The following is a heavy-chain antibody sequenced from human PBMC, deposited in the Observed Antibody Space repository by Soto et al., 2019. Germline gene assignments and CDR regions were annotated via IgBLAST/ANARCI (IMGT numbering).Heavy chain of an antibody. CDR3: TREYDDFLNGFYTTPHYYGMDF. CDR2: INPSGGST. D-gene: IGHD3-3*01. CDR1: GYTFTSYY. V-gene: IGHV1-46*01. J-gene: IGHJ6*02. Sequence: ASVKVSCKASGYTFTSYYMHWVRQAPGQGLEWMGIINPSGGSTSYAQKFQGRVTMTKDTSTSTVYMELSSLRSEDTAVYYCTREYDDFLNGFYTTPHYYGMDFWGQETTVTFSS.